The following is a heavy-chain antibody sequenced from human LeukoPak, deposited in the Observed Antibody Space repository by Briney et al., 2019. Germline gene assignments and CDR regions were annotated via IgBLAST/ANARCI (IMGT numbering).Heavy chain of an antibody. J-gene: IGHJ4*02. CDR2: IKQDGSAK. D-gene: IGHD2-2*02. V-gene: IGHV3-7*01. CDR1: GFTFSRYW. CDR3: ARDSTSDTLGY. Sequence: GGSLRLSCAGSGFTFSRYWMSWVRQAPGKGLEWVDNIKQDGSAKYSVDSVKGRFTMSRDNAKNSLYLQMNSLRVEDTAVYYCARDSTSDTLGYWGQGTLVIVSS.